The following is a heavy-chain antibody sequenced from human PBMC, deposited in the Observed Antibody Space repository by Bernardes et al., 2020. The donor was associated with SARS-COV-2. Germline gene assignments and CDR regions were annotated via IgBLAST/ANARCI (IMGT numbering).Heavy chain of an antibody. J-gene: IGHJ3*02. CDR3: ARGHYYYDSSGYPSAYLLGHGFDI. Sequence: PQTLSLTCTVSGGSTWTDSWSWTRQPTGKGLEWIGRVSLTGGSYYNPSLKSRVTMSLDTSKNQFSLELSSVTAADTALYYCARGHYYYDSSGYPSAYLLGHGFDIWGRGTVVTISS. D-gene: IGHD3-22*01. CDR2: VSLTGGS. CDR1: GGSTWTDS. V-gene: IGHV4-4*07.